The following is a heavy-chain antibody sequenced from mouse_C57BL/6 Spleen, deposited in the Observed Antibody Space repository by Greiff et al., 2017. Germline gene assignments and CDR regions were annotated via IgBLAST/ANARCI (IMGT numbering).Heavy chain of an antibody. CDR2: IYPGSGST. D-gene: IGHD1-1*01. J-gene: IGHJ4*01. CDR3: ARGDYYGPYAMDY. Sequence: QVQLQQPGAELVKPGASVKMSCKASGYTFTSYWITWVKQRPGQGLEWIGDIYPGSGSTNYNEKFKSKATLTVDTSSSTAYMQLSSLTSEDSAVYYCARGDYYGPYAMDYWGQGTSVTVAS. CDR1: GYTFTSYW. V-gene: IGHV1-55*01.